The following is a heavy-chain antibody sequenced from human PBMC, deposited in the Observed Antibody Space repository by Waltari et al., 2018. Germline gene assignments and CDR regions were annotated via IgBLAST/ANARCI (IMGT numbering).Heavy chain of an antibody. D-gene: IGHD1-1*01. CDR3: AREASNNWVNWFDP. CDR1: GGSVSRYY. Sequence: QVQLQQWGAGLLKPSETLSLTCAVYGGSVSRYYWSWIRQPPGKGLEWIGEINHSGSTNYNPSLKSQVTISVDTSKNHFSLKLSSVTAADTAVYYCAREASNNWVNWFDPWGQGTLVTVSS. CDR2: INHSGST. V-gene: IGHV4-34*01. J-gene: IGHJ5*02.